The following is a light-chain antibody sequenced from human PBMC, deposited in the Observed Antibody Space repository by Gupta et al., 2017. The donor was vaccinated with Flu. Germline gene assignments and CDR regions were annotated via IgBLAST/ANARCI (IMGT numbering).Light chain of an antibody. CDR1: SSDVGGYNY. CDR2: EVN. V-gene: IGLV2-14*01. J-gene: IGLJ2*01. CDR3: ISYTSADKAV. Sequence: QSALTQPASVSGSPGQSISISCTGTSSDVGGYNYVSWYQQHPGKAPKLIIYEVNNRPSGVSNRFSGFKSGNTASLTISGLQTEDEADYYCISYTSADKAVFGGGTKLTVL.